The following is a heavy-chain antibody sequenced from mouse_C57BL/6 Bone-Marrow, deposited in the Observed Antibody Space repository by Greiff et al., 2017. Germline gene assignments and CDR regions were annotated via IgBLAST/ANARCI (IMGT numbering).Heavy chain of an antibody. CDR3: ERASDGYDRNSTDY. Sequence: QVLLQQPGAELVMPGASVKLSCAASGYTFTSYAMPWVQQRPGQGLEWIGDISPCGSYTYYNDKVKGKATLTVDKSSSTAYMQLSSLKSEDSAVYFCERASDGYDRNSTDYWGQGTTLTVSS. V-gene: IGHV1-69*01. J-gene: IGHJ2*01. CDR2: ISPCGSYT. D-gene: IGHD2-2*01. CDR1: GYTFTSYA.